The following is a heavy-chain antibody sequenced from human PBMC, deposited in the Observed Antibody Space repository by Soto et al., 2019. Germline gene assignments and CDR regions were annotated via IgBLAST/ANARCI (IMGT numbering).Heavy chain of an antibody. V-gene: IGHV3-30*18. D-gene: IGHD1-1*01. CDR3: AKDQSYGPGDY. CDR2: ISYDGSNK. Sequence: GGSLRLSCAASGFTFSSYGMHWVRQAPGKGLEWVAVISYDGSNKYYADSVKGRFTISRDNSKNTLYLQMNSLRAEDTAVYYCAKDQSYGPGDYWGQGTLVTVSS. J-gene: IGHJ4*02. CDR1: GFTFSSYG.